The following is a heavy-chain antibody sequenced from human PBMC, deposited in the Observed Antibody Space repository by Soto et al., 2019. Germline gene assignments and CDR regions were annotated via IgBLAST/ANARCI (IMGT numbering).Heavy chain of an antibody. J-gene: IGHJ6*02. CDR1: GFTFSYYG. CDR3: SRALRSAYDPGYYGMDV. V-gene: IGHV3-30*03. Sequence: QVQLVESGGGVVQPGRSLRLSCAASGFTFSYYGMHWVRQAPGKGLERVSFISYDGRNTDFADSVKGRFTVSRDDSKSTLYLQMNSLRADDTAVYYCSRALRSAYDPGYYGMDVWGQGTTVSVSS. D-gene: IGHD5-12*01. CDR2: ISYDGRNT.